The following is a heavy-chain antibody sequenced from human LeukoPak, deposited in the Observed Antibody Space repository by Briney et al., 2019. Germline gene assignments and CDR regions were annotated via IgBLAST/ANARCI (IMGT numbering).Heavy chain of an antibody. Sequence: SETLSLTCTVSGGSISSYYWSWSRQPPGKGLEWIGYIYYSGSTNYNPSLKSRVTISVDTSKSQFSLKLSSVTAADTAVYYCARALPGLAVEIGAFDIWGQGTTVTVSS. CDR1: GGSISSYY. CDR3: ARALPGLAVEIGAFDI. V-gene: IGHV4-59*01. J-gene: IGHJ3*02. CDR2: IYYSGST. D-gene: IGHD6-19*01.